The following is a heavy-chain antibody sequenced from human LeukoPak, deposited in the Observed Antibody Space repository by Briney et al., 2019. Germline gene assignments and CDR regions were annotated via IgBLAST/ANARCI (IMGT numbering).Heavy chain of an antibody. V-gene: IGHV4-34*01. D-gene: IGHD2-2*01. CDR2: INHSGST. J-gene: IGHJ5*02. CDR3: ARRPGYCSSTSCPGRFDP. Sequence: SETLSLAXAVYGGSFSGYYWSWIRQPPGKGLEWIGEINHSGSTNYNPSPKSRVTISVDTSKNHFSLKLSSVTAADTAVYYCARRPGYCSSTSCPGRFDPWGQGTLVTVSS. CDR1: GGSFSGYY.